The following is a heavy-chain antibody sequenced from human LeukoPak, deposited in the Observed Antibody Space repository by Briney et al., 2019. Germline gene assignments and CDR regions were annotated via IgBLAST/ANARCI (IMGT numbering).Heavy chain of an antibody. CDR2: INPNSGGT. Sequence: ASVKVSCKASAYTFTGYYMHWVRQAPGQGLEWMGWINPNSGGTNYAQKFQGRVTMTRDTSISTAYMELSRLRSDDTAVYYCARGPRPKDYYDSSGYSDYWGQGTLVTVSS. V-gene: IGHV1-2*02. CDR3: ARGPRPKDYYDSSGYSDY. CDR1: AYTFTGYY. D-gene: IGHD3-22*01. J-gene: IGHJ4*02.